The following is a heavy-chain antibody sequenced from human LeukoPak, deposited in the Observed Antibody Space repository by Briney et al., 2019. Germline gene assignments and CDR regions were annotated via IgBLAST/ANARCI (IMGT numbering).Heavy chain of an antibody. CDR2: INPNSGGT. D-gene: IGHD2-15*01. J-gene: IGHJ4*02. CDR1: GYTFTGYY. CDR3: ASYCSGGSCYFDY. Sequence: GASVKVSCKASGYTFTGYYMHWVRQAPGQGLEWMGWINPNSGGTNYAQKFQGRVTMTRDTSISTAYMGLSRLRSDDTAVYYCASYCSGGSCYFDYWGQGTLVTVSS. V-gene: IGHV1-2*02.